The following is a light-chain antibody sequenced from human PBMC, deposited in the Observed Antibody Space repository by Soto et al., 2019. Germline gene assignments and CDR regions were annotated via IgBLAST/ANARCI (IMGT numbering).Light chain of an antibody. Sequence: DIQMTQSPSTLSASVGDRVIITCRASQSLNSWLAWYQQKPGKAPKLLIYKTSSLETGVPSRLSGSGSGTEFTLTISSLQPDDFASYYCQQYKSYSVFTFGPGTKVDIK. CDR3: QQYKSYSVFT. V-gene: IGKV1-5*03. CDR2: KTS. J-gene: IGKJ3*01. CDR1: QSLNSW.